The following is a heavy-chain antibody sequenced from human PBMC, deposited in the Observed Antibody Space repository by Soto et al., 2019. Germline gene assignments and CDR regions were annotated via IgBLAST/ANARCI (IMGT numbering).Heavy chain of an antibody. J-gene: IGHJ4*02. Sequence: QVQLVESGGGVVQPGRSLRLSCAASGFTFTSYGMHWVRQAPSKGLEWVAFISYDGSNKYYADSVKGRFTISRDNSKNTLFLQMNSLRAEDTAVFYCAKGCSGGSCYSDSWGQGTLVTVSS. CDR1: GFTFTSYG. CDR2: ISYDGSNK. D-gene: IGHD2-15*01. V-gene: IGHV3-30*18. CDR3: AKGCSGGSCYSDS.